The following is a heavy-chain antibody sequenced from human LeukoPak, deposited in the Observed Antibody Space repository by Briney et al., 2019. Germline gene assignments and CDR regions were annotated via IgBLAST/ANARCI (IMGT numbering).Heavy chain of an antibody. D-gene: IGHD3-10*01. CDR2: INTNTGNP. CDR1: GYTFTSYA. V-gene: IGHV7-4-1*02. CDR3: ARHRSGLFMVRGVTNWFDP. Sequence: GASVKVSCKASGYTFTSYAMNWVRQAPGQGLEWMGWINTNTGNPTYAQGFTGRFVFSLDTSVSTAYLQISSLKAEDTAVYYCARHRSGLFMVRGVTNWFDPWGQGTLVTVSS. J-gene: IGHJ5*02.